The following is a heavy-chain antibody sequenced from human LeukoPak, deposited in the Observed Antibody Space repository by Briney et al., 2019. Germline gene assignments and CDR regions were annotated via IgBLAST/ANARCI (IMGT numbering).Heavy chain of an antibody. Sequence: PSETLSLTCTVSGGSISSYYWSWIRQPAGKGLEWIGRIYTSGSTNYNPSLKSRVTMPVDTSKNQFSPKLSSVTAADTAVYYCARSYCSSTSCYYYYGMDVWGQGTTVTVSS. V-gene: IGHV4-4*07. CDR3: ARSYCSSTSCYYYYGMDV. CDR2: IYTSGST. J-gene: IGHJ6*02. CDR1: GGSISSYY. D-gene: IGHD2-2*01.